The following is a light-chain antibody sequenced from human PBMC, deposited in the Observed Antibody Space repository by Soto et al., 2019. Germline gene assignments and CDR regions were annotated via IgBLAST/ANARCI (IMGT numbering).Light chain of an antibody. J-gene: IGKJ1*01. CDR1: QSVSDY. V-gene: IGKV3-11*01. CDR2: DAS. Sequence: VVLTQSAAAVSLSTGERATLSCRASQSVSDYLAWYQQKPGQPPRLLIYDASKRATGIPPRFSGSGSTTDFTLTISSLEPEDFAVYYCHQRGNGPPWTFGQGTKVDIK. CDR3: HQRGNGPPWT.